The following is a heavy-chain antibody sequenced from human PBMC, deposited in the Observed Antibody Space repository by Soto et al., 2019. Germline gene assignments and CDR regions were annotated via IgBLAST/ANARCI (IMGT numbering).Heavy chain of an antibody. CDR3: ARPYYGSGSYHHYGMDV. V-gene: IGHV4-34*01. J-gene: IGHJ6*02. D-gene: IGHD3-10*01. CDR2: INHSGST. CDR1: GESFWGYS. Sequence: SETLSLTCAVYGESFWGYSWSWIRQPPGKRLEWIGEINHSGSTNYNPSLKSRVTIPVDTSKNQFSLKLSSVTAADTAVYYCARPYYGSGSYHHYGMDVWGQGTTVTVSS.